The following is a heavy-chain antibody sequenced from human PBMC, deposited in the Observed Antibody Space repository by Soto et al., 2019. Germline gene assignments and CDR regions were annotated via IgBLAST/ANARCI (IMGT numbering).Heavy chain of an antibody. CDR2: ISGSGGST. Sequence: GGSLRLSCAASGFTFSSYAMSWVRQAPGKGLEWVSAISGSGGSTYYADSVKGRFTISRDNSKNTLYLQMNILRAEDTAVYYCAKPPGSYGYYYYGMDGWGQGTTVTVSS. V-gene: IGHV3-23*01. CDR1: GFTFSSYA. D-gene: IGHD3-10*01. J-gene: IGHJ6*02. CDR3: AKPPGSYGYYYYGMDG.